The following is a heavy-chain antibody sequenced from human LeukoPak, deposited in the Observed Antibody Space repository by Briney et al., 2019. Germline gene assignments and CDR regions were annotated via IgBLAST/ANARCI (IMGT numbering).Heavy chain of an antibody. J-gene: IGHJ5*02. CDR1: GDSVSSNSAA. CDR2: TYYRSKWYN. V-gene: IGHV6-1*01. CDR3: ARAGYYDILTGYYRRGQFDP. Sequence: SQILSLTCAISGDSVSSNSAAWNWIRQSPSRGLEWLGRTYYRSKWYNDYAVSVKSRITINPDTSKNQFSLQLNSVTPEDTAVYYCARAGYYDILTGYYRRGQFDPWGQGTLVTVSS. D-gene: IGHD3-9*01.